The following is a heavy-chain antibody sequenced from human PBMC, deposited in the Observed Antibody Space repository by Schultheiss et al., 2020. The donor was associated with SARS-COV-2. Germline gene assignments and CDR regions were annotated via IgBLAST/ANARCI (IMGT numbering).Heavy chain of an antibody. J-gene: IGHJ4*02. CDR1: GFTFSSYS. CDR3: AKVGSTVTTFLYFDY. V-gene: IGHV3-30*18. D-gene: IGHD4-17*01. Sequence: GGSLRLSCAASGFTFSSYSMNWVRQAPGTGLEWVAVISYDGSNKYYADSVKGRFTISRDNAKNSLYLQMNSLRTEDTALYYCAKVGSTVTTFLYFDYWGQGTLVTVSS. CDR2: ISYDGSNK.